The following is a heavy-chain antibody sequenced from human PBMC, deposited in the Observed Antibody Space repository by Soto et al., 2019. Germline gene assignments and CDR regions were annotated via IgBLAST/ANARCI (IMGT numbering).Heavy chain of an antibody. D-gene: IGHD5-18*01. CDR1: GFTSSSYG. V-gene: IGHV3-33*01. CDR3: ARDLSRGYSYGHGDHGMDV. Sequence: QVQLVESGGGVVQPGRSLRLSCAASGFTSSSYGMHWVRQAPGKGLEWVAVIWYDGSNKYYADSVKGRFTISRDNSKNTLYLQMNSLRAEDTAVYYCARDLSRGYSYGHGDHGMDVWGQGTTVTVSS. J-gene: IGHJ6*02. CDR2: IWYDGSNK.